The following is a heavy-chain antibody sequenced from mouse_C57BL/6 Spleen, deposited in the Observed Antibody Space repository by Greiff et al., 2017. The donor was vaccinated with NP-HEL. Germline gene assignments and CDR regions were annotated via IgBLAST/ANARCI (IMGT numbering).Heavy chain of an antibody. CDR2: INPSNGGT. D-gene: IGHD2-3*01. V-gene: IGHV1-53*01. CDR3: ARGGWLSWYFDV. CDR1: GYTFTSYW. J-gene: IGHJ1*03. Sequence: QVHVKQSGTELVKPGASVKLSCKASGYTFTSYWMHWVKQRPGQGLEWIGNINPSNGGTNYNEKFKSKATLTVDKSSSTAYMQLSSLTSEDSAVYYCARGGWLSWYFDVWGTGTTVTVSS.